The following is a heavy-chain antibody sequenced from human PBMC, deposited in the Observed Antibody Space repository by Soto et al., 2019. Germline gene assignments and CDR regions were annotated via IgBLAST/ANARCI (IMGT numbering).Heavy chain of an antibody. J-gene: IGHJ5*02. V-gene: IGHV4-4*07. CDR3: GRESGETWDYEAS. D-gene: IGHD1-7*01. Sequence: SETLSLTCTVSGGSISSYRWSWIRQPAGKGLEWIGRLNTYGNTHYNPSLKSRVTVSVDTSRNQFFLTLRSVTAADSAVYHCGRESGETWDYEASWGQGTPVTVSS. CDR1: GGSISSYR. CDR2: LNTYGNT.